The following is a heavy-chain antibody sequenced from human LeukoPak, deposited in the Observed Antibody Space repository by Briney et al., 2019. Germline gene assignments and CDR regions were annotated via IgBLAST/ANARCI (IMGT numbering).Heavy chain of an antibody. V-gene: IGHV3-23*01. CDR3: VKDWRSEAKCGGDCLEF. CDR1: VFTFSSYV. J-gene: IGHJ4*02. CDR2: FSGSSGNT. Sequence: GGALRLSCAPSVFTFSSYVVSWVRQAPGKGGEWVSSFSGSSGNTYTANSGQGRFTISRDNSQNTLYLQMNSLRAEDTAVYYCVKDWRSEAKCGGDCLEFWGRGTLVTVSS. D-gene: IGHD2-21*02.